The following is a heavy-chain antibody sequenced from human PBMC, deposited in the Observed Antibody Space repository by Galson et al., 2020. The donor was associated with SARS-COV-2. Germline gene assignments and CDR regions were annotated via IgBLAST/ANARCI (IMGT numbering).Heavy chain of an antibody. CDR2: IYYSGST. D-gene: IGHD3-10*01. Sequence: SETLSLTCTVSGGSISSGGYYWRWIRQHPGKGLEWIGYIYYSGSTYYNPSLKSRVTISVDTSKNQFSLKLSSVTAADTAVYYCARGPSHYYGSGSHWSAFDIWGQGTMVTVSS. CDR3: ARGPSHYYGSGSHWSAFDI. V-gene: IGHV4-31*03. CDR1: GGSISSGGYY. J-gene: IGHJ3*02.